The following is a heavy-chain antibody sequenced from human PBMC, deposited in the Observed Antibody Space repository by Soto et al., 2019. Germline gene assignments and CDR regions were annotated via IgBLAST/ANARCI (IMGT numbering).Heavy chain of an antibody. CDR3: ATDATKIVGVRSVYFDD. J-gene: IGHJ4*02. Sequence: QVQLVESGGAVFQPGSSLRLSFAALGLTLNPGPSHWARKAQGRGREGVAVISYNSGNTFYADSVKGRFTISRDNSKNTLHLQMNSLKTEDAAVYYCATDATKIVGVRSVYFDDWGQGTLVTVSS. CDR1: GLTLNPGP. CDR2: ISYNSGNT. V-gene: IGHV3-30-3*01. D-gene: IGHD1-26*01.